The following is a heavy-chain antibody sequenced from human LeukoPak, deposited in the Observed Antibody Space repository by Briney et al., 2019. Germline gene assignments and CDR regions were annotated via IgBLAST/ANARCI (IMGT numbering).Heavy chain of an antibody. CDR2: IYSGGST. CDR1: GFTVSSNY. V-gene: IGHV3-53*01. D-gene: IGHD3-10*01. CDR3: ARHGSITMVRGRLRYYYMDV. Sequence: GGSLRLSCAASGFTVSSNYMSWVRQAPGKGLEWVSVIYSGGSTFYSDSVKGRFTISRDISKNTLYLQMNSLRAEDTAVYYCARHGSITMVRGRLRYYYMDVWGKGTTVTISS. J-gene: IGHJ6*03.